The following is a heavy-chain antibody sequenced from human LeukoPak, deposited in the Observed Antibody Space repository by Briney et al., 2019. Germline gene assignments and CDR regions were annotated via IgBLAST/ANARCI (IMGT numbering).Heavy chain of an antibody. CDR2: IYYSGST. D-gene: IGHD3-3*01. J-gene: IGHJ6*02. V-gene: IGHV4-59*01. Sequence: PSETLSLTCTVSGGPISSYYWSWIRQPPGKGLEWIGYIYYSGSTNYNPSLKSRVTISVDTSKNQFSLKLSSVTAADTAVYYCARDSANYDFWSGRGMDVWGQGTTVTVSS. CDR3: ARDSANYDFWSGRGMDV. CDR1: GGPISSYY.